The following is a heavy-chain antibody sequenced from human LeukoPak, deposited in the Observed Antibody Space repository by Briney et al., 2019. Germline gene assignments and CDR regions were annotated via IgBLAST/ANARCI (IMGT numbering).Heavy chain of an antibody. Sequence: GASVKVSCKASGGTFSSYAISWVRQAPGQGLEWMGGIIPIFGTANYAQKFQGRVTITADESTSTAYIELSSLRSEDTAVYYCARGYFDWFTPFDYWGQGTLVTVSS. J-gene: IGHJ4*02. CDR3: ARGYFDWFTPFDY. V-gene: IGHV1-69*13. CDR2: IIPIFGTA. CDR1: GGTFSSYA. D-gene: IGHD3-9*01.